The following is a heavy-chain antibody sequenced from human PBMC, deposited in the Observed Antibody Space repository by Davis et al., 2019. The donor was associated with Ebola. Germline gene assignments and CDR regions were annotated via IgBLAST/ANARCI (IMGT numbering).Heavy chain of an antibody. CDR3: AREPIVVVTATYYYYGMDV. Sequence: ASVKVSCKASGYTFTGYYMHWVRQAPGQGLEWMGRINPNSGGTNYAQKFQGRVTMTRDTSTSTVYMELSSLRSEDTAVYYCAREPIVVVTATYYYYGMDVWGQGTTVTVSS. J-gene: IGHJ6*02. D-gene: IGHD2-21*02. CDR1: GYTFTGYY. CDR2: INPNSGGT. V-gene: IGHV1-2*06.